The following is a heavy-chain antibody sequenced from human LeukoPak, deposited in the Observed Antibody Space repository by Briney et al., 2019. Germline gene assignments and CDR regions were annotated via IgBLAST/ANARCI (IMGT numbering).Heavy chain of an antibody. Sequence: GGSLRLSCAASGFTITNRAMNWVRLAPGKGLEWVSLIVGDSGSTYYADSVKGRFTISRDNSKNTLYLQMNSLRAEDTAIYFCASGDSSSWFSFDHWGQGTLVTVSS. CDR3: ASGDSSSWFSFDH. CDR1: GFTITNRA. D-gene: IGHD6-13*01. CDR2: IVGDSGST. V-gene: IGHV3-23*01. J-gene: IGHJ4*02.